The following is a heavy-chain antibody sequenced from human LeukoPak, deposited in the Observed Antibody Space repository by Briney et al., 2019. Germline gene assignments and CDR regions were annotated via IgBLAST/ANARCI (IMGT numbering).Heavy chain of an antibody. CDR2: INPNSGGT. CDR1: GYTFTGYY. V-gene: IGHV1-2*06. D-gene: IGHD3-16*02. J-gene: IGHJ4*02. CDR3: ARTSPYDYVWGSYRYKGFDY. Sequence: GASVKVSCKASGYTFTGYYMHWARQAPGQGLEWMGRINPNSGGTNYAQKFQGRVTMTRDTSISTAYMELSRLRSDDTAVYYCARTSPYDYVWGSYRYKGFDYWGQGTLVTVSS.